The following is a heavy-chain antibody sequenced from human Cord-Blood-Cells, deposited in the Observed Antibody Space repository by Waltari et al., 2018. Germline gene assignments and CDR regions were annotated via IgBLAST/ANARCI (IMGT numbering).Heavy chain of an antibody. CDR1: GFTFSSYS. V-gene: IGHV3-21*01. CDR2: ISSSSSYI. J-gene: IGHJ4*02. D-gene: IGHD2-2*01. Sequence: EVQLVESGGGLVKPGGSLRLSCAASGFTFSSYSMNWVRQAPGKGLEWVSSISSSSSYIYYADSVKGRFTISRDNAKNSLYLQMNSLRAEDTAVYYCAREGEYCSSTSCYDYWGQGTLVTVSS. CDR3: AREGEYCSSTSCYDY.